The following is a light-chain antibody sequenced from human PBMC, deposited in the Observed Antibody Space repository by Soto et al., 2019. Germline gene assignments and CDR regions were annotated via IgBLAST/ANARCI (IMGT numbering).Light chain of an antibody. CDR1: SSDVGNYKY. CDR3: SSYTSSSTWV. J-gene: IGLJ3*02. CDR2: EVS. V-gene: IGLV2-14*01. Sequence: QSALTQPRSVSGSPGQSVTISCTGTSSDVGNYKYVSWYQQHPGKAPKPMIYEVSNRPSGVSNRFSGSKSGNTASLTISGLQAEDEAEYFCSSYTSSSTWVFGGGTQLTVL.